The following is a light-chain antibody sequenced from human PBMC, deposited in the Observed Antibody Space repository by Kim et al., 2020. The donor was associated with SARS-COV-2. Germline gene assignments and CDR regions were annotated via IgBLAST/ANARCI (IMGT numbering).Light chain of an antibody. J-gene: IGLJ3*02. V-gene: IGLV4-69*01. Sequence: SVKLNCTLNSGHSSYAIAWHQQQPEKGPRYLMKVNSDGSHSKGDGIPDRFSGSSSGAERYLTISSLQSEDEADYYCQTWGTGIRVFGGGTKVTVL. CDR2: VNSDGSH. CDR1: SGHSSYA. CDR3: QTWGTGIRV.